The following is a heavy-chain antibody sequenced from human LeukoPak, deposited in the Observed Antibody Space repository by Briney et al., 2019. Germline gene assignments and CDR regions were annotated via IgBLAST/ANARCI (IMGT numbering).Heavy chain of an antibody. CDR2: ISSSGSTI. Sequence: PGGSLRLSCAASGFTFTSYEMNWVRQAPGKGLEWVSYISSSGSTIYYADSVKGRFTISRDNAKKSLYLQMNSLRAEDTAVYYCATPSGYYHYWGQGTLVTVFS. V-gene: IGHV3-48*03. J-gene: IGHJ4*02. D-gene: IGHD3-22*01. CDR3: ATPSGYYHY. CDR1: GFTFTSYE.